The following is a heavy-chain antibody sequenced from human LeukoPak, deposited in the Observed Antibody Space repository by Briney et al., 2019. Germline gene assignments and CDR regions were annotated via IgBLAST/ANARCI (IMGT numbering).Heavy chain of an antibody. Sequence: GGSLRLSCAASGFTFSSYSMNWVRQAPGKGLEWVSHINSDGSITSYADSVKGRFTISRDNAKNTLYLQMNSLRAEDTAVYYCARGSGVGYRYGYDYYGMDVWGQGTTVTVSS. D-gene: IGHD5-18*01. CDR3: ARGSGVGYRYGYDYYGMDV. CDR2: INSDGSIT. J-gene: IGHJ6*02. CDR1: GFTFSSYS. V-gene: IGHV3-74*01.